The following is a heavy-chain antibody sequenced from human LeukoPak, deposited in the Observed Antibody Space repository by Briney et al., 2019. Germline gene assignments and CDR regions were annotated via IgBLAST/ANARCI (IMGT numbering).Heavy chain of an antibody. Sequence: GGSLRLSCTASGFTFSTYAMHWVRQAPGKGLEWVTVISYDGNNKYYADSVKGRFTISRDNSKNTLYLQMNSLRAEDTAVYYCAGSPRVTVTGHWFDPWGQGTLVTVSS. J-gene: IGHJ5*02. CDR1: GFTFSTYA. V-gene: IGHV3-30*04. D-gene: IGHD4-17*01. CDR3: AGSPRVTVTGHWFDP. CDR2: ISYDGNNK.